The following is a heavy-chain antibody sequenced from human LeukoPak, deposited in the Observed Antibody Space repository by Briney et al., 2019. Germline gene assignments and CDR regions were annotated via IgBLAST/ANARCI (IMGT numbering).Heavy chain of an antibody. V-gene: IGHV4-39*07. Sequence: SETLSLTCTVSGGSISSGDYYWGWIRQPAGKGLEWIGEIYHSGSTNYNPSLKSRVTISVDKSKNQFSLKLSSVTAADTAVYYCAREEEYSYGDWGQGTLVTVSS. CDR2: IYHSGST. J-gene: IGHJ4*02. D-gene: IGHD5-18*01. CDR1: GGSISSGDYY. CDR3: AREEEYSYGD.